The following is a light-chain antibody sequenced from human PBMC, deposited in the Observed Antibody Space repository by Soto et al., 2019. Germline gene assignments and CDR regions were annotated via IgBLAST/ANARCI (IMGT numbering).Light chain of an antibody. CDR1: QSVSSTY. J-gene: IGKJ1*01. Sequence: EIVLTQSPGTLSLSPGERATLSCRASQSVSSTYVAWYQQKPGQAPMLLIYGASSRATGIPDRISGSGSGTDLTLTNSKLEPEDFAVYYCQQYGSSPGTFGQGTKVEIK. V-gene: IGKV3-20*01. CDR2: GAS. CDR3: QQYGSSPGT.